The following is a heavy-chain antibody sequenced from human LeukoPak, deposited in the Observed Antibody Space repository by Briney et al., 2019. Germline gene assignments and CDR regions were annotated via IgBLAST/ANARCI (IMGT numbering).Heavy chain of an antibody. J-gene: IGHJ3*02. CDR3: ARSRQQLGVDAFDI. CDR1: GFTFSSYA. Sequence: GGSLRLSCAASGFTFSSYAMHWVRQAPGKGLEWVAVISYDGSNKYYADSVKGRFTISRDNAKNSLYLQMNSLRAEDTAVYYCARSRQQLGVDAFDIWGQGTMVTVSS. D-gene: IGHD6-13*01. V-gene: IGHV3-30*04. CDR2: ISYDGSNK.